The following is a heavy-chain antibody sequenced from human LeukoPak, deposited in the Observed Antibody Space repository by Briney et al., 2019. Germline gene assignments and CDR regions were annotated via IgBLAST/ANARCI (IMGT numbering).Heavy chain of an antibody. CDR2: IYYTLPT. Sequence: SETLSLTCTVSGGSISSYYWSWVRQPPGKGLVFIVYIYYTLPTNYNPSLNSRVTISVDTSNNQFSLKLSSVTAADTAVYYCARKEIYIYYFDYWGQGTLVTVSS. CDR1: GGSISSYY. CDR3: ARKEIYIYYFDY. J-gene: IGHJ4*02. V-gene: IGHV4-59*01. D-gene: IGHD3-9*01.